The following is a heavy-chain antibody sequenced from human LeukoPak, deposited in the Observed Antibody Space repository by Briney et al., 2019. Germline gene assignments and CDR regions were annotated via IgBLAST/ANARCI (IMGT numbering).Heavy chain of an antibody. CDR1: GYSFTSYW. V-gene: IGHV5-51*01. D-gene: IGHD4-17*01. CDR3: AREARYGDYYFDY. CDR2: IYPGDSDT. Sequence: GGSLKISCKGSGYSFTSYWIGWVRQLPGKGLEWMGIIYPGDSDTRYSPSFQGQVTISADKSISTAYLQWSSLKASDTAMYYCAREARYGDYYFDYWGQGTLVTVSS. J-gene: IGHJ4*02.